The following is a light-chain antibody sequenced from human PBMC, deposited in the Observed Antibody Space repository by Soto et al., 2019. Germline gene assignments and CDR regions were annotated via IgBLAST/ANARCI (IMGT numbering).Light chain of an antibody. J-gene: IGLJ3*02. CDR3: CSYAASSTFNWV. CDR1: SSDIGSYNL. Sequence: QSALTQPASVSGSPGQSITISCTGTSSDIGSYNLVSWYQQHPGKAPKVIIYEGSNRPSGVSNRFSASKSDNKASLTISGLQAEDEADYYCCSYAASSTFNWVFGGGTKLTVL. V-gene: IGLV2-23*03. CDR2: EGS.